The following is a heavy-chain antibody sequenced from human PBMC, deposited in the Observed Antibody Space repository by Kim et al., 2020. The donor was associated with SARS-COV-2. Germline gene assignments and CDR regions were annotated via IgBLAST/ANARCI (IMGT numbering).Heavy chain of an antibody. D-gene: IGHD5-18*01. V-gene: IGHV3-30*07. CDR3: ARDINGYSYSYYYYYYMDV. Sequence: GRFTISRDNSKNTLYLQMNSLRAEDTAVYYCARDINGYSYSYYYYYYMDVWGKGTTVTVSS. J-gene: IGHJ6*03.